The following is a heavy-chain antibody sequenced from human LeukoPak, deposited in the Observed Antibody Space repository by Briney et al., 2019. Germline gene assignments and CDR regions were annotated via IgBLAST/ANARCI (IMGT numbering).Heavy chain of an antibody. V-gene: IGHV3-66*01. Sequence: GGSLRLSCAASGFTVSSNYMSWVRQAPGKGLEWVSVIYSGGSTYYADSVKGRFTISRDNAKNSLYLQMNSLRAEDTAVYYCARVQDCSSTSCAPWYFQHWGQGTLVTVSS. CDR2: IYSGGST. CDR3: ARVQDCSSTSCAPWYFQH. CDR1: GFTVSSNY. J-gene: IGHJ1*01. D-gene: IGHD2-2*01.